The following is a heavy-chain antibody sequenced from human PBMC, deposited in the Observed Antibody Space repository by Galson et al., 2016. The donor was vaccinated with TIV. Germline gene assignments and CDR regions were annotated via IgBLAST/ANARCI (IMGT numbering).Heavy chain of an antibody. J-gene: IGHJ6*02. CDR2: IYTNGNS. CDR3: ARVLYFYTSGSYLDYYTMDV. Sequence: ETLSLTCIVSGGSISSGRYYWSWIRQPAGKGLEWIGYIYTNGNSNYSPSLLSRATISLDTSKNQFSLRLNSVTAADTAIYYCARVLYFYTSGSYLDYYTMDVWGQGTTVTVSS. V-gene: IGHV4-61*10. CDR1: GGSISSGRYY. D-gene: IGHD3-10*01.